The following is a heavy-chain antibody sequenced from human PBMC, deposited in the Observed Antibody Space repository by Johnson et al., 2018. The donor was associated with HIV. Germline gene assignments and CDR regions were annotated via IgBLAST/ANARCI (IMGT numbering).Heavy chain of an antibody. V-gene: IGHV3-11*04. J-gene: IGHJ3*02. CDR1: GFTFSDYY. CDR2: ISSSGSAI. D-gene: IGHD1-26*01. CDR3: ARSSWGGSSLGAFDI. Sequence: QMQLVESGGGLVTPGGSLRLSCAVSGFTFSDYYMSWIRQAPGKGLEWVSYISSSGSAIYYADSVKGRFTISIDNSKNTLYLQMNSLRAGDTAVYYCARSSWGGSSLGAFDIWGQGTMVTVSS.